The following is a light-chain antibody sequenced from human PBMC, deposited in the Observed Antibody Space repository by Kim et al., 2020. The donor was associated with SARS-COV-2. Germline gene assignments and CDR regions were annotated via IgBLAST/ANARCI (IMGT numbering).Light chain of an antibody. J-gene: IGKJ4*01. Sequence: DIQMTQSPSSLFASVGDRVTITCQASQDIRIYLNWYQQKPGKAPKLLMYDASKMETGVPSRFSGSGSGTDFTFTISSLQPDDIATYYCQQYNNLPLTFGAGTKVDIK. CDR1: QDIRIY. V-gene: IGKV1-33*01. CDR3: QQYNNLPLT. CDR2: DAS.